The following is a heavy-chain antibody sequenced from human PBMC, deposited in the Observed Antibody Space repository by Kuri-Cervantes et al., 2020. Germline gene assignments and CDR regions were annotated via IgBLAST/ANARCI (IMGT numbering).Heavy chain of an antibody. Sequence: SQTLSLTCAVYGGSFSGYYWSWIRQPPGKGLEGIGEINHSGSTNYNPSLKSRVTISVDTSKNQFSLKLSSVTAADTAVYYCASMVRGQYYFDYWGQGTLVTVSS. CDR2: INHSGST. D-gene: IGHD3-10*01. CDR1: GGSFSGYY. CDR3: ASMVRGQYYFDY. J-gene: IGHJ4*02. V-gene: IGHV4-34*01.